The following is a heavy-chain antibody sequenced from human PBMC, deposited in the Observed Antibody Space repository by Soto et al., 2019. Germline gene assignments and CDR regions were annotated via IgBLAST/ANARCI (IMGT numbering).Heavy chain of an antibody. CDR1: GFTFSSYA. CDR2: ISGSGGST. CDR3: AKRGMVRGVIYPRYFDY. D-gene: IGHD3-10*01. V-gene: IGHV3-23*01. Sequence: PXGSLRLSCAASGFTFSSYAMSWVRQAPGNGLEWVSAISGSGGSTYYADSVKGRFTISRDNSKNTLYLQMNSLRAEDTAVYYCAKRGMVRGVIYPRYFDYWGQGTLVTVPQ. J-gene: IGHJ4*02.